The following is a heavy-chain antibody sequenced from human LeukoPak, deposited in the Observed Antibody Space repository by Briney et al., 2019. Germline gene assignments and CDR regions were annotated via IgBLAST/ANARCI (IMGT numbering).Heavy chain of an antibody. D-gene: IGHD6-19*01. J-gene: IGHJ4*02. CDR1: GYSISSGYY. CDR3: AGEIAVAGTHPPARRFDY. V-gene: IGHV4-38-2*02. CDR2: IYHSGST. Sequence: SETLSLTFTVSGYSISSGYYWGWIRQPPGKGLEWIGSIYHSGSTYYNPSLKSRVTISVDTSKNQFSLKLSSVTAADTAVYYCAGEIAVAGTHPPARRFDYWGQGTLVTVSS.